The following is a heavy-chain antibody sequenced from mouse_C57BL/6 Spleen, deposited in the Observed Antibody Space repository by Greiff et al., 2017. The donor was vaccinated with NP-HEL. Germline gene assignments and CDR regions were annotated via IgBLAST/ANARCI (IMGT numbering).Heavy chain of an antibody. CDR1: GYTFTSYW. J-gene: IGHJ3*01. CDR2: IYPGSGST. CDR3: ARSGSNYEAWFAY. D-gene: IGHD2-5*01. Sequence: VQLQQSGAELVKPGASVKMSCKASGYTFTSYWITWVKQRPGQGLEWIGDIYPGSGSTNYNEKFKSKATLTVDTSSSTAYMQLSSLTSEDSAVYYCARSGSNYEAWFAYWGQGTLVTVSA. V-gene: IGHV1-55*01.